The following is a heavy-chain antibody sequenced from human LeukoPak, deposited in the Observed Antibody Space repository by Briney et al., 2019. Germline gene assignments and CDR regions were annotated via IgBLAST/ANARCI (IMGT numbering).Heavy chain of an antibody. CDR3: ARAPRIVGATYWFDP. CDR1: GYTFTGYY. D-gene: IGHD1-26*01. V-gene: IGHV1-2*02. Sequence: ASVKVSCKASGYTFTGYYMHWVRQAPGQGLEWMAWINPNSGGTNYAQKFQGRVTTTRDTSISTAYMELSRLRSDDTAVYYCARAPRIVGATYWFDPWGQGTLVTVSS. J-gene: IGHJ5*02. CDR2: INPNSGGT.